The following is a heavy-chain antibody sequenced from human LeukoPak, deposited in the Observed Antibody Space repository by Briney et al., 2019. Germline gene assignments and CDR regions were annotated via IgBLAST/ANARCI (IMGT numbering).Heavy chain of an antibody. CDR3: ARDDYGGNSDY. V-gene: IGHV3-33*01. D-gene: IGHD4-23*01. Sequence: PGGSLRLSCAASGFTFSSYGMHWVRQAPGKGLEWVAVIWYDGSNKYYADSVKGRFTISRDNSKNTLYLQMNSLRAEDTAVYYCARDDYGGNSDYWGQGTQVTVSS. J-gene: IGHJ4*02. CDR2: IWYDGSNK. CDR1: GFTFSSYG.